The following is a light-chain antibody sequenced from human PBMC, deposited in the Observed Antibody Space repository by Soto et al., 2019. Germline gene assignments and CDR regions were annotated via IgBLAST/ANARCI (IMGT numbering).Light chain of an antibody. J-gene: IGKJ1*01. CDR3: QQYGRSPPFT. V-gene: IGKV3-20*01. CDR2: GAS. CDR1: QSVSSSY. Sequence: EIVFTQSPGTLSLSPGERATLSCRASQSVSSSYLAWYQQRPGQAPRLLMYGASSRATGIPDRFSGSGSGTDFTLTISRLEPEDFAGYYCQQYGRSPPFTFGQGTKVEIK.